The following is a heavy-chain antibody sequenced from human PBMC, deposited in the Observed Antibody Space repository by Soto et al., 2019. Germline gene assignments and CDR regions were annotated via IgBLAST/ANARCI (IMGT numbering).Heavy chain of an antibody. V-gene: IGHV1-18*01. CDR1: GYTFTSYG. CDR2: ISAYNGNT. Sequence: QVQLVQSGAEVKKPGASVKVSCKASGYTFTSYGISWVRQAPGQGLEWMGWISAYNGNTNYAQKLQGRVTMTTDTSTSTAYVELRSLRSDDTAVYYCARDLWHSHYYDSSGPGYYYYGMDVWGQGTTVTVSS. J-gene: IGHJ6*02. CDR3: ARDLWHSHYYDSSGPGYYYYGMDV. D-gene: IGHD3-22*01.